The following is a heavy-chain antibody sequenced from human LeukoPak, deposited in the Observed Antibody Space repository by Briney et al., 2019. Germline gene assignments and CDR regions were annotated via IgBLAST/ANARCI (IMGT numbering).Heavy chain of an antibody. CDR3: AKDAAYDFWSGYYQHFDY. CDR1: GFTFSSYA. J-gene: IGHJ4*02. D-gene: IGHD3-3*01. Sequence: GGSLRLSCAASGFTFSSYAMSWVRQAPGKGLEWVSAISGSGGSTYYADSVKGRFTISRDNSKNTLYLQMNSLRAEDTAVYHCAKDAAYDFWSGYYQHFDYWGQGTLVTVSS. V-gene: IGHV3-23*01. CDR2: ISGSGGST.